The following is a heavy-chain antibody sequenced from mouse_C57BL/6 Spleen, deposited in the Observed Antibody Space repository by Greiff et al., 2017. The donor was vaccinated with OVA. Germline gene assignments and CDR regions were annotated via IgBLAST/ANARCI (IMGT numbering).Heavy chain of an antibody. V-gene: IGHV1-52*01. CDR1: GYTFTSYW. CDR3: ARDWGGSSYYFDY. Sequence: VQLQQPGAELVRPGSSVKLSCKASGYTFTSYWMHWVKQRPIQGLEWIGNIDPSDSETHYNQKFKDKATLTVDKSSSTAYMQLSSLTSEDSAVYYCARDWGGSSYYFDYWGQGTTLTVSS. J-gene: IGHJ2*01. CDR2: IDPSDSET. D-gene: IGHD1-1*01.